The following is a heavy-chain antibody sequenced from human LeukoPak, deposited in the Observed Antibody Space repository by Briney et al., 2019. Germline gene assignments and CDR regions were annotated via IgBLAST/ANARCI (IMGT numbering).Heavy chain of an antibody. CDR2: ISSSSSYI. CDR1: GFTFSSYS. V-gene: IGHV3-21*01. CDR3: ARVFVGMIDY. Sequence: KPGGSLRLSCAASGFTFSSYSMNWVRQAPGKGLEWVSSISSSSSYIYYADSVKGRFTISRDNAKNSLYLQMNSLSAEDTAVYYCARVFVGMIDYWGQGTLVTVSS. D-gene: IGHD1-14*01. J-gene: IGHJ4*02.